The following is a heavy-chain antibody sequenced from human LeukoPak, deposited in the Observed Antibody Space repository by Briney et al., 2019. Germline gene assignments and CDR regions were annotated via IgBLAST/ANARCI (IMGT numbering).Heavy chain of an antibody. V-gene: IGHV3-30*03. CDR3: ASHSSSWTLGDY. Sequence: PGGSLRLSCAASGFTFSSYGMYWVRQAPGKGLEWVAVISYHGSNKYYADSVKGRFTISRDNSKNTLYLQMNSLRGEDTAVYYCASHSSSWTLGDYWGQGALVTVSS. D-gene: IGHD6-13*01. CDR2: ISYHGSNK. J-gene: IGHJ4*02. CDR1: GFTFSSYG.